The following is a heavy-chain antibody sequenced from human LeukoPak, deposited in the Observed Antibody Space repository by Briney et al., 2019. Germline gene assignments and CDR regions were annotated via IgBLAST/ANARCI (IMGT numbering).Heavy chain of an antibody. CDR1: GDSITSRAYY. Sequence: SKTLSLTCTVSGDSITSRAYYWSWIRQHPGTGLEWIGYIYHSGSTYYNPSLMTRVTMSVDTSKNQFSLRLTSVTAADTAVYYCARDMFVGGLDVWGKGTTVTVSS. CDR3: ARDMFVGGLDV. D-gene: IGHD3-16*01. V-gene: IGHV4-31*03. J-gene: IGHJ6*04. CDR2: IYHSGST.